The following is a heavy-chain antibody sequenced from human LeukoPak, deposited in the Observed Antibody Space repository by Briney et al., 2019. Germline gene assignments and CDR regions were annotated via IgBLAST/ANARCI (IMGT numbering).Heavy chain of an antibody. D-gene: IGHD3-9*01. CDR1: GYTFTGFY. Sequence: ASVKVSCKASGYTFTGFYMHWVRQAPGQGLEWMGWINPNSGGTNYAQKFQGRVTMTRDTSISTAYMELSSLRSDDTAVYYCARVSYDILTGYYLDAFDIWGQGTMVTVSS. V-gene: IGHV1-2*02. CDR3: ARVSYDILTGYYLDAFDI. CDR2: INPNSGGT. J-gene: IGHJ3*02.